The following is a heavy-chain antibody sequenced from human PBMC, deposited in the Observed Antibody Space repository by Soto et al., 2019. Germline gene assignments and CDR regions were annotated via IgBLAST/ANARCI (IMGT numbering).Heavy chain of an antibody. J-gene: IGHJ3*02. V-gene: IGHV3-48*01. D-gene: IGHD3-10*01. CDR3: VGGSGSRYRENDAFDI. CDR2: ISSSSSTI. CDR1: GFTFSSYS. Sequence: GGSLRLSCAASGFTFSSYSMNWVRQAPGKGLEWVSYISSSSSTIYYADSVKGRFTISRDNAKNSLYLQMSSLRADDTAMYYCVGGSGSRYRENDAFDIWGQGAKVTVSS.